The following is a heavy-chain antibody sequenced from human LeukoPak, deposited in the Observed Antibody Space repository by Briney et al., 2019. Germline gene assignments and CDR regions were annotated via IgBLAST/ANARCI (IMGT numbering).Heavy chain of an antibody. CDR3: TRDERPSLMVGSPLYIWFGP. J-gene: IGHJ5*02. CDR2: SSDYNGNT. V-gene: IGHV1-18*01. D-gene: IGHD2-15*01. CDR1: VYTFTNYV. Sequence: ASVQVSCQASVYTFTNYVISGLRQAPGQGLEWMGWSSDYNGNTHYAPKFQDRAIFTTDRSTSTAYIDLSSQRSDETAIYYCTRDERPSLMVGSPLYIWFGPWGQGTPVTVSS.